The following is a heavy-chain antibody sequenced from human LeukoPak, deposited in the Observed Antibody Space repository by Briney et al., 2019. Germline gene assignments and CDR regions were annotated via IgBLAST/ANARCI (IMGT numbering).Heavy chain of an antibody. CDR1: GGSISSAGYY. Sequence: SETLSLTCTVSGGSISSAGYYWSWIRQPAGKGLEWIGRFYTSGSTNYNPPLKSRVTISADTSKNQLSLRLSSVTAADTAVYYCARGSIAVGVGFFDPWGQGTLVTVSS. CDR3: ARGSIAVGVGFFDP. V-gene: IGHV4-61*02. CDR2: FYTSGST. J-gene: IGHJ5*02. D-gene: IGHD6-19*01.